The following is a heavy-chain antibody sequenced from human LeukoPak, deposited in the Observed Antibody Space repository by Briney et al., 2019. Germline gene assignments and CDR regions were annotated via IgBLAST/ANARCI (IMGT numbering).Heavy chain of an antibody. D-gene: IGHD6-19*01. V-gene: IGHV4-61*02. CDR1: GDSISSGDYY. CDR2: ISSSGST. J-gene: IGHJ6*03. CDR3: ARGASRYSSGFYDSYKNMDV. Sequence: PSETLSLTCTVSGDSISSGDYYWSWIRQPAGKGLEWIGRISSSGSTNYNPSLKSRVTISVDTSKNQFSLKLSSVTAADTAVYYCARGASRYSSGFYDSYKNMDVWGKGTTVTVSS.